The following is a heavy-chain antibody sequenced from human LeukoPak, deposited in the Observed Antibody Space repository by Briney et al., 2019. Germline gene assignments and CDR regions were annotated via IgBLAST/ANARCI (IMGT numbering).Heavy chain of an antibody. D-gene: IGHD4-17*01. CDR2: IYYSGSP. CDR3: ARHHDYDYGDYWPPIRMYYGMDV. CDR1: GGSISSYY. J-gene: IGHJ6*02. V-gene: IGHV4-59*08. Sequence: SETLSLTCTVSGGSISSYYWSWIRQPPGKGLEWIGYIYYSGSPNYNPSLKSRVTISVDTSKNQFSLKLSSVTAADTAVYYCARHHDYDYGDYWPPIRMYYGMDVWGQGTTVTASS.